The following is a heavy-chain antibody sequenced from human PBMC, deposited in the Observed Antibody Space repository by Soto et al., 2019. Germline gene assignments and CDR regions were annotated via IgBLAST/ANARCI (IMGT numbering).Heavy chain of an antibody. D-gene: IGHD3-22*01. V-gene: IGHV1-69*13. CDR2: IIPIFGTA. Sequence: SVTVSCKASGGTFSSYAISWVRQAPGQGLEWMGGIIPIFGTANYAQKFQGRVTITADESTSTAYMELSSLRSEDTAVYYCASLEYYYDSSGYYDPLRIWGQGTMVT. CDR1: GGTFSSYA. CDR3: ASLEYYYDSSGYYDPLRI. J-gene: IGHJ3*02.